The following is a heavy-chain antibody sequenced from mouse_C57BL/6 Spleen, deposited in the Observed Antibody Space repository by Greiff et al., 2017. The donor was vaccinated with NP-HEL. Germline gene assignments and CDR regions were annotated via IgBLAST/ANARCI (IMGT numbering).Heavy chain of an antibody. CDR3: ARDGTTVRGYYAMDY. D-gene: IGHD1-1*01. CDR2: ISDGGSYT. V-gene: IGHV5-4*01. J-gene: IGHJ4*01. Sequence: DVHLVESGGGLVKPGGSLKLSCAASGFTFSSYAMSWVRQTPEKRLEWVATISDGGSYTYYPDNVKGRFTISRDNAKNNLYLQMSHLKSEDTAMYYCARDGTTVRGYYAMDYWGQGTSVTVSS. CDR1: GFTFSSYA.